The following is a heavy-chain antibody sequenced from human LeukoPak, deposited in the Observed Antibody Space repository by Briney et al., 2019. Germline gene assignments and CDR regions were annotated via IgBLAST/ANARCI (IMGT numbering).Heavy chain of an antibody. CDR1: GYTFTSYD. CDR3: ARVIGYCSSTSCSYYFDH. D-gene: IGHD2-2*01. V-gene: IGHV1-8*01. CDR2: MNPNSGNT. Sequence: GASVKVSCKASGYTFTSYDINWVRQATGQGLEWMGWMNPNSGNTGCAQKFQGRVTMTRNTSISTAYMELSSLRSEDTAVYYCARVIGYCSSTSCSYYFDHWGQGTLVTVSS. J-gene: IGHJ4*02.